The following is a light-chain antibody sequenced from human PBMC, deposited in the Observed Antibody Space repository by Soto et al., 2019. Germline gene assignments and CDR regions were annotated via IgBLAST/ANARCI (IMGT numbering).Light chain of an antibody. V-gene: IGKV1-33*01. J-gene: IGKJ4*01. CDR3: QQYDNLDLT. CDR2: DAS. CDR1: QDISNY. Sequence: DIQMTQSPSSLSASVGDRVTITCQASQDISNYLNWYQQKPGKAPKPLIYDASNLETGVPSRFSGSGSGTDFTFTISSLQPEDIARYYCQQYDNLDLTFGGGTKVEIK.